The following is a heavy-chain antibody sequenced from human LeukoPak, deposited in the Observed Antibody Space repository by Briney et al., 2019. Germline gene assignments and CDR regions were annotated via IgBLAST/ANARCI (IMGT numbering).Heavy chain of an antibody. CDR2: ISSSSSYI. D-gene: IGHD6-13*01. V-gene: IGHV3-21*01. CDR3: ARVGSSLDY. CDR1: GFTFSSYS. J-gene: IGHJ4*02. Sequence: GGSLRLSCAASGFTFSSYSMNWVRQAPGKGLEWVSSISSSSSYIYYADSVKGRFTISRDNAKNSLYLQMNSLRAEDTAVYYCARVGSSLDYWGQGTLVTVSS.